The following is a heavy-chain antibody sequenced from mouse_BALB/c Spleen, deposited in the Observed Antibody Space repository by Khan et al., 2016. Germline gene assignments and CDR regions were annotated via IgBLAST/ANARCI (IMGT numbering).Heavy chain of an antibody. J-gene: IGHJ3*01. Sequence: VQLQQPGPELVRPGTSVKISCKTSGYTFTDYTIHWVKQGHGKSLEWIGRSNPNIGGSNYNQKFTDKATLTLDKSSSTAYMDLRSLTSDDSAVYYCVRGRFAYWGQGTLVTVSA. CDR3: VRGRFAY. CDR1: GYTFTDYT. CDR2: SNPNIGGS. V-gene: IGHV1-22*01.